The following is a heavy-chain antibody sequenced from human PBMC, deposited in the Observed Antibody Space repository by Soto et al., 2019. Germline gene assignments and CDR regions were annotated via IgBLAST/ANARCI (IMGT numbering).Heavy chain of an antibody. CDR3: ARDCSSTSCSEYYFDY. D-gene: IGHD2-2*01. J-gene: IGHJ4*02. Sequence: SVKVSCKASGGTFSSYTISWVRQAPGQGLEWMGRIIPILGIANYAQKFQGRVTVTADKSTSTAYMELSSLRSEDTAVYYCARDCSSTSCSEYYFDYWGQGTLVTVSS. CDR1: GGTFSSYT. V-gene: IGHV1-69*04. CDR2: IIPILGIA.